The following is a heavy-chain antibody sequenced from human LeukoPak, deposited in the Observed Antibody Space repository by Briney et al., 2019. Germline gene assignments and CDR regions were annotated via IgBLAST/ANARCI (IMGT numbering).Heavy chain of an antibody. D-gene: IGHD7-27*01. CDR1: GFTFSDYY. V-gene: IGHV3-11*01. CDR3: ARLKLGYWYFDL. J-gene: IGHJ2*01. Sequence: PGGSLRLSCAASGFTFSDYYMSWIRQVPRKGLEWVSYIGLTDTTIYYADSLKGRFAISRDNAKNSLYLHTHSLRAEDTAIYYCARLKLGYWYFDLWGRGTLLTVSS. CDR2: IGLTDTTI.